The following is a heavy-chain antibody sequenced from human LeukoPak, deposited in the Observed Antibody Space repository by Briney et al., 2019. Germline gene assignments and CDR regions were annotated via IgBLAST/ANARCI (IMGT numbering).Heavy chain of an antibody. CDR2: ISRSSSYI. CDR3: ARDPGDYYDSTQAHI. Sequence: GSLRLSCTASGFTFSSYSMNWVRQAPGKGLEWVSSISRSSSYIYYADSVKGRFTISRDNAKNSLYLQMNSLRAEDTAVYYCARDPGDYYDSTQAHIWGQGTMVTVSS. D-gene: IGHD3-22*01. CDR1: GFTFSSYS. J-gene: IGHJ3*02. V-gene: IGHV3-21*01.